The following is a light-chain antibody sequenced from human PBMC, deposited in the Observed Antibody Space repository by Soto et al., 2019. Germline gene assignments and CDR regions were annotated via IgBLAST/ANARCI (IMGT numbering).Light chain of an antibody. CDR3: QQYGSSPPLT. CDR2: GAS. Sequence: EFVLTQSPGKLSLSPGERATLSCRASQSISSSFLAWYQQKPGQAPRLLIYGASSRGTGIPDRFSGSGSGTDFPLTIRRLAPEDFAVYYCQQYGSSPPLTFGGGTKVEIK. CDR1: QSISSSF. V-gene: IGKV3-20*01. J-gene: IGKJ4*01.